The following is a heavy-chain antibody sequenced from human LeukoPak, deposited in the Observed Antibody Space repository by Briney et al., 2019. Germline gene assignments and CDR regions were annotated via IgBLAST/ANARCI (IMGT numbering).Heavy chain of an antibody. CDR1: GFTFSSNA. J-gene: IGHJ4*02. D-gene: IGHD6-13*01. CDR3: AKDRRGPAAGTWYFES. CDR2: ITASAAST. Sequence: SLRLSCAASGFTFSSNAKGWVRQAPGKGLEWVSAITASAASTYYADSVKGRFTISRDNSKNTLYLQMNSLRAEDTAIYYCAKDRRGPAAGTWYFESWGQGNLVTVSS. V-gene: IGHV3-23*01.